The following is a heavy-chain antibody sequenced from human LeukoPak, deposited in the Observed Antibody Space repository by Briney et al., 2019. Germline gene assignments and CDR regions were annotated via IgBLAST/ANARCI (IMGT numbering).Heavy chain of an antibody. D-gene: IGHD3-22*01. Sequence: PGGSLRPSCAASGFTVSSNYMSWVRQAPGKGLEWVSVIYSGGSTYYADSVKGRFTISRDNSKNTLYLQMNSLRAEDTAVYYCARDSPCYYDSSGYWPCPLDYWGQGTLVTVSS. J-gene: IGHJ4*02. CDR1: GFTVSSNY. V-gene: IGHV3-53*01. CDR2: IYSGGST. CDR3: ARDSPCYYDSSGYWPCPLDY.